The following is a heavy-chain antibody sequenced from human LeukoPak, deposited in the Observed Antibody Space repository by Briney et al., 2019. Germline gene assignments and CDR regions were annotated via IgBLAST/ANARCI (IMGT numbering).Heavy chain of an antibody. Sequence: GGSLRLSCAASGFTFSSYGMHWVRQAPGKGLEWVAFIRYDGSNKYYADSVKGRLTISRDNSKNTLYLQMNSLRAEDTAVYYCAKDRPGSDFWSGYYPYYFDYWGQGTLVTVSS. V-gene: IGHV3-30*02. D-gene: IGHD3-3*01. CDR1: GFTFSSYG. J-gene: IGHJ4*02. CDR3: AKDRPGSDFWSGYYPYYFDY. CDR2: IRYDGSNK.